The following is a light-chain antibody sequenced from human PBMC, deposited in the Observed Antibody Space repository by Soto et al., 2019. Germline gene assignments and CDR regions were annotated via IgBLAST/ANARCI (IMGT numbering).Light chain of an antibody. CDR3: QEHYSAPPVS. CDR2: SAS. Sequence: DIEMTQSQSSLSASVGDRVTITCRASQGIDHSLAWYQQRPGKVPKLLIYSASTLHSGVPSRFSGSRTGTDFTLNITSWQTEDVATYYSQEHYSAPPVSFGPGTKVDV. CDR1: QGIDHS. V-gene: IGKV1-27*01. J-gene: IGKJ3*01.